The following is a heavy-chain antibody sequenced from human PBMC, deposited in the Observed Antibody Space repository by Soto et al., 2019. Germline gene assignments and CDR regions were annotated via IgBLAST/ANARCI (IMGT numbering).Heavy chain of an antibody. CDR1: GDSVSSGGAY. J-gene: IGHJ5*02. Sequence: SETLSLTCTVSGDSVSSGGAYWSWIRQHPGKGLEWIGYIYYSGSANYTPSLKSRLTISLDTSQNQVSLRLSSVTAEDTAVYYCARYIIGVATGTKRFDPWGQGTLVTVSS. CDR2: IYYSGSA. D-gene: IGHD2-2*01. V-gene: IGHV4-31*03. CDR3: ARYIIGVATGTKRFDP.